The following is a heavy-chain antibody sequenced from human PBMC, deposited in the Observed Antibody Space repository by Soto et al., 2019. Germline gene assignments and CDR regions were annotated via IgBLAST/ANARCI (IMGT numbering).Heavy chain of an antibody. Sequence: QVQLVQSGAEVKKPGSSMKVSCKASGGAFSGYTFNWVRQAPGQGLEWMGRLIPAVGQANNAQKFQGRLTITADESASTFYLDLTSLTSGDTAVYFCAGGAVHTPTWMGAWGQGTLVTVSS. V-gene: IGHV1-69*08. CDR3: AGGAVHTPTWMGA. CDR2: LIPAVGQA. J-gene: IGHJ5*02. CDR1: GGAFSGYT. D-gene: IGHD2-15*01.